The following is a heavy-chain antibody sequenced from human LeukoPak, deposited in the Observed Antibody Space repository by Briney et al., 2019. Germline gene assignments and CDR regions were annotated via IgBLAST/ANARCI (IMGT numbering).Heavy chain of an antibody. Sequence: GGSLRLSCAASGFTFSSSWMNWVRQASGKGLEWVANIKQDGSEKYYVDSVKGRFTISRDNAKNSLYLQINSLRAEDTAVYYCASSTYLHYYMDVWGKGTTVTVSS. CDR3: ASSTYLHYYMDV. CDR2: IKQDGSEK. CDR1: GFTFSSSW. V-gene: IGHV3-7*01. J-gene: IGHJ6*03. D-gene: IGHD5/OR15-5a*01.